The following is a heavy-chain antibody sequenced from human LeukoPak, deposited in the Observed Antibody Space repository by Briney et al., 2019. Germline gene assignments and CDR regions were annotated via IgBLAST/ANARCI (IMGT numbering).Heavy chain of an antibody. J-gene: IGHJ4*02. CDR3: ARTREGVWGSYSP. D-gene: IGHD3-16*01. CDR1: GYSFTDYY. CDR2: INPKSGGT. Sequence: ASVKVSCKASGYSFTDYYIHWVRPAPGQGLEWMGWINPKSGGTHYAQKFQGRVSMTRDTSINTVHLELSSLKTNDTAVYYCARTREGVWGSYSPWGQGTLVTVSS. V-gene: IGHV1-2*02.